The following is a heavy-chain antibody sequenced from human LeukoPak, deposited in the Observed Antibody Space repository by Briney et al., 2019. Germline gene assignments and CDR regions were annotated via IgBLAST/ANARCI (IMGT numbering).Heavy chain of an antibody. CDR1: GGSISSYY. CDR2: IYYSGST. Sequence: PSETLSLTCTVSGGSISSYYWSWIRQPPGKGLEWIGYIYYSGSTNYNPSLKSRVTISVDTSKNQFSLKLSSVTAADTAVYYCARDLNSGRGWFDPWGQGTLVTVSS. CDR3: ARDLNSGRGWFDP. D-gene: IGHD1-26*01. V-gene: IGHV4-59*01. J-gene: IGHJ5*02.